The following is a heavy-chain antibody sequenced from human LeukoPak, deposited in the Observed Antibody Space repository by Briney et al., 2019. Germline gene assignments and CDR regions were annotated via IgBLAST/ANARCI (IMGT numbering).Heavy chain of an antibody. D-gene: IGHD1-26*01. Sequence: GGSLRLSCAASGFTFSSDAMAWVRQAPGKGLEWVAFIRYDGSNKYYADSVKGRFTISRDNSKNTLYLQMNSLRAEDTAVYYCAKDSGIVGATVDTFDIRGQGTMVTVSS. V-gene: IGHV3-30*02. J-gene: IGHJ3*02. CDR3: AKDSGIVGATVDTFDI. CDR2: IRYDGSNK. CDR1: GFTFSSDA.